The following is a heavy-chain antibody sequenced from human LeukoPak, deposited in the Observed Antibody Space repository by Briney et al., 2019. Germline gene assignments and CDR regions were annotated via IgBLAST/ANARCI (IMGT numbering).Heavy chain of an antibody. J-gene: IGHJ1*01. Sequence: ASVKVSCKASGYTFSNYGITWVRQAPGQGLEWMGWISAYNGNTNYAQKLQGRVTMTTDTSTSTAYMELRSLRSDDTAVYYCARDNSSWSHAEYFQHWGQGTLVTVSS. D-gene: IGHD6-13*01. CDR2: ISAYNGNT. V-gene: IGHV1-18*01. CDR3: ARDNSSWSHAEYFQH. CDR1: GYTFSNYG.